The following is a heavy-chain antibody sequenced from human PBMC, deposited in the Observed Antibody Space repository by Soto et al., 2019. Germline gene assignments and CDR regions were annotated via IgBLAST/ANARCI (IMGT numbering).Heavy chain of an antibody. Sequence: SETLSLTCAVYGGSFSGYYWSWIRPPPGKGLEWIGEINHSGSTNYNPSLKSRVTISVDTSKNQFSLKLSSVTAADTAVYYCARGMAVTGHYFDSWGRGTLVTVSS. CDR3: ARGMAVTGHYFDS. J-gene: IGHJ4*02. CDR1: GGSFSGYY. V-gene: IGHV4-34*01. CDR2: INHSGST. D-gene: IGHD6-19*01.